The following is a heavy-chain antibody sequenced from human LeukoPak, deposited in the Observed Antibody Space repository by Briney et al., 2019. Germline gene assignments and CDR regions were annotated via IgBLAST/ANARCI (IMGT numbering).Heavy chain of an antibody. J-gene: IGHJ4*02. CDR3: ANHLACGSTSCPPFDD. Sequence: GGSLRLSCAGSGFTFTSYWMNWVRPAPGKGLVWVSRINSDGSSTSYADSVKGRFTISRDNAKSSLYLQMNSLRAEDTAVYYCANHLACGSTSCPPFDDRGQGTLVTVSS. D-gene: IGHD2-2*01. CDR1: GFTFTSYW. V-gene: IGHV3-74*01. CDR2: INSDGSST.